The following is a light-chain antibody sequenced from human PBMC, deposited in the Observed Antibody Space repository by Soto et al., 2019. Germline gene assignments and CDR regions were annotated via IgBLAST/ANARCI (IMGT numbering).Light chain of an antibody. CDR2: LGS. CDR3: MQALQTWT. J-gene: IGKJ1*01. CDR1: QSLLQSNGYNY. V-gene: IGKV2-28*01. Sequence: DIVMTQFPLSLPVTPGEPASISCRSSQSLLQSNGYNYLDWYLQKPGQSPQLLIYLGSNRASGVPDRFSGSGSGTDFTLKISRVEAEDVGVYYCMQALQTWTFGQGTKVDSK.